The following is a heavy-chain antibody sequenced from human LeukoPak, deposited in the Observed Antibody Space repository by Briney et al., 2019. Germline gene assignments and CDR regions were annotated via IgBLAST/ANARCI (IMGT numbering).Heavy chain of an antibody. J-gene: IGHJ5*02. D-gene: IGHD6-13*01. CDR3: ARESSSWSNWFDP. CDR1: GGSISSGGYS. CDR2: IYHSGTT. V-gene: IGHV4-30-2*01. Sequence: PSQTQSLTCAVSGGSISSGGYSWSWIRQPPGKGLEWIGYIYHSGTTYYNPSLKSRVTISVDRSKNQFSLKLNSVTAADTAVYYCARESSSWSNWFDPWGQGTLVTVSS.